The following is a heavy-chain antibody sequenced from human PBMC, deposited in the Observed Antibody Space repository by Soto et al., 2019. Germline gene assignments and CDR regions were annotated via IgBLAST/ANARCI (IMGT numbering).Heavy chain of an antibody. CDR3: SRDSTGYSSSWLYYYYYFMDV. D-gene: IGHD6-13*01. CDR1: GYTFTSYA. Sequence: ASVKVSCKASGYTFTSYAMHWVRQAPGQRLEWMGWIKAGNGNTKYSQMIQGRVNITRDTSASTAYMELSSPRSEDTAVYYFSRDSTGYSSSWLYYYYYFMDVWGKGTTVTVS. V-gene: IGHV1-3*01. J-gene: IGHJ6*03. CDR2: IKAGNGNT.